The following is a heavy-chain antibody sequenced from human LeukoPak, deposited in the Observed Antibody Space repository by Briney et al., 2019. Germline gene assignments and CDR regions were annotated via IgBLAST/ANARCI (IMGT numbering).Heavy chain of an antibody. J-gene: IGHJ4*02. CDR3: ARDRDWNSGFDY. V-gene: IGHV3-7*01. CDR1: GFTFSNYW. Sequence: GSLRLSCAASGFTFSNYWMSWVRQAPGKGLEWVANIKQDRSEKYYVDSVKGRFTISRDNAKNSLFLQMNSLRAEDTAVYYCARDRDWNSGFDYWGQGTLVTVSS. D-gene: IGHD1-1*01. CDR2: IKQDRSEK.